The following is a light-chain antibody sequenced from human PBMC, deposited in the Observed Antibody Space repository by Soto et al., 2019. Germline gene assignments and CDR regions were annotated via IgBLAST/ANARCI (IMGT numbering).Light chain of an antibody. CDR1: QSVSTY. J-gene: IGKJ3*01. V-gene: IGKV3-11*01. Sequence: EIVLTQSPATLSLSPGERATLSCRASQSVSTYLAWYQQKPGQAPRLLIYDASNSATGIPARFSGSGSGTDFTLTINSLAPEDFAVYYCQQRRNWPGAFGPGTKLDIK. CDR3: QQRRNWPGA. CDR2: DAS.